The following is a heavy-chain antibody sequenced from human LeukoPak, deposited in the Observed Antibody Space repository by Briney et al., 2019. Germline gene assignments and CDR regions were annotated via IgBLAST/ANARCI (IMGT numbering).Heavy chain of an antibody. D-gene: IGHD1-1*01. J-gene: IGHJ4*02. Sequence: GESLKISCKGSGYSFTSYWSGWLRQMPGKGLECMGIIYPVDSDTRYSQCFQAKVTISADKSISTAYLQWSSLKASDTAIYYCARHETGPYFDYWGQGTLVTVAS. V-gene: IGHV5-51*01. CDR1: GYSFTSYW. CDR2: IYPVDSDT. CDR3: ARHETGPYFDY.